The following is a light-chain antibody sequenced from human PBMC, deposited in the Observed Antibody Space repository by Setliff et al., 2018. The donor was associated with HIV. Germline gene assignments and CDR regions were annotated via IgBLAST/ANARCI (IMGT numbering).Light chain of an antibody. V-gene: IGLV3-21*03. CDR2: DDS. CDR3: QVWDSGSERYV. CDR1: NIGSKS. J-gene: IGLJ1*01. Sequence: SYALTQPPSVSVAPGKTARLTCGGNNIGSKSVHWFQQKPGQAPVVVVYDDSNRPSGIPERFSGSNSGNTATLTISRVEAGDEADYYCQVWDSGSERYVFGTGTKVTVL.